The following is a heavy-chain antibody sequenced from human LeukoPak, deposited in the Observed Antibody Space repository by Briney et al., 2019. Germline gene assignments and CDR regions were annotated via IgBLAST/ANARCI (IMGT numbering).Heavy chain of an antibody. CDR3: VSGGYYDFWSGYYLDY. CDR2: IIPILGIA. CDR1: GGTFSSYA. J-gene: IGHJ4*02. Sequence: GASVTVSCKASGGTFSSYAISWVRQAPGQGLEWMGRIIPILGIANYAQKFQGRVTITADKSTSTAYMELSSLRSEDTAVYYCVSGGYYDFWSGYYLDYWGQGTLVTVSS. D-gene: IGHD3-3*01. V-gene: IGHV1-69*04.